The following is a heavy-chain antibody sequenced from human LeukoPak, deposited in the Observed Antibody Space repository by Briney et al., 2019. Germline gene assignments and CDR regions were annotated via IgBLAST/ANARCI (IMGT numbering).Heavy chain of an antibody. V-gene: IGHV1-8*03. CDR3: TRGLPRDGLVVIAAANEY. CDR2: MNPKTGNT. CDR1: GYTFSSYD. Sequence: DSVKVSCQVSGYTFSSYDINWERQPAGQGREWVGWMNPKTGNTGFSQKFQGRVTITRDTSISTAYIELSRLTSEDTGVYYCTRGLPRDGLVVIAAANEYWGQGSLVTVSS. J-gene: IGHJ4*02. D-gene: IGHD2-2*01.